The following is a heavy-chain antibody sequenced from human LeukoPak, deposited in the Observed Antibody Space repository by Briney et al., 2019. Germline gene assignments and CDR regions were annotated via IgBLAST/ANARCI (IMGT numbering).Heavy chain of an antibody. V-gene: IGHV4-34*01. J-gene: IGHJ4*02. CDR1: GGSFSGYY. D-gene: IGHD3-22*01. CDR3: AGDRGTPDYYDTSGYDY. CDR2: IYYSGST. Sequence: SETLSLTCALYGGSFSGYYWGWLRQPPGTGLEGIGRIYYSGSTYYNPSLKSRVTISVDTPKNQFSLKLSSVTAADTAVYYCAGDRGTPDYYDTSGYDYWGQGTLVTVSS.